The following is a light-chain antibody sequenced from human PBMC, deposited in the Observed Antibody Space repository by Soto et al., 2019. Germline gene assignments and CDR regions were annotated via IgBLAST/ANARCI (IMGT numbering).Light chain of an antibody. CDR2: DVS. CDR3: SSYTSSSSVV. Sequence: QSALTQPASVSGSPGQSLTISCTGTISDVGGYDYVSWYQHHPGKAPRLMIYDVSNRPSGISNRFSASKSGNTASLTISGLQAEDEADYYCSSYTSSSSVVFGGGTKLTVL. V-gene: IGLV2-14*03. J-gene: IGLJ2*01. CDR1: ISDVGGYDY.